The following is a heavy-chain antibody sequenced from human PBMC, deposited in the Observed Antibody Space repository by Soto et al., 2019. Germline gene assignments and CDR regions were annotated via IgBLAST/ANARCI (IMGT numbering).Heavy chain of an antibody. J-gene: IGHJ4*02. Sequence: PGGSLRLSCAASGFTFSSYAMSWVRQAPGKGLEWVSAISGSGGSTYYADSVKGRFTISRDNSKNTLYLQMNSLGAEDTAVYYCAHIAVVPAAVYYFDYWGQGTLVPVSS. CDR3: AHIAVVPAAVYYFDY. V-gene: IGHV3-23*01. CDR1: GFTFSSYA. D-gene: IGHD2-2*01. CDR2: ISGSGGST.